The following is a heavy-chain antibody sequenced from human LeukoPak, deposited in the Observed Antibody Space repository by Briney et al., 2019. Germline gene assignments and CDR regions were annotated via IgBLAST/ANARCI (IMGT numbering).Heavy chain of an antibody. D-gene: IGHD3-22*01. CDR2: MNPNSGNT. CDR3: ARGLPHYYDSSGRNKYFDY. CDR1: GYTFTSYD. J-gene: IGHJ4*02. V-gene: IGHV1-8*01. Sequence: ASVKVSCKASGYTFTSYDINWVRQATGQGLEWMGWMNPNSGNTGYAQKFQGRVTMTRNTSISTAYMELSSLRSEDTAVYYCARGLPHYYDSSGRNKYFDYWGQGTLVTVSS.